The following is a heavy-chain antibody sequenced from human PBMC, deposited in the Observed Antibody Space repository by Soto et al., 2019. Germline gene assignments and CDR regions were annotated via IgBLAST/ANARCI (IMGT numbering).Heavy chain of an antibody. V-gene: IGHV3-30*18. Sequence: GGSLRLSCAASGFTFISYGMHWVRQAPGKGLEWVAVISYDGSNKYYADSVKGRFTISRDNSKNTLYLQMNSLRAEDTAVYYCAKDIYSALSYYYYGMDVWGQGTTVTVSS. J-gene: IGHJ6*02. CDR3: AKDIYSALSYYYYGMDV. D-gene: IGHD2-15*01. CDR1: GFTFISYG. CDR2: ISYDGSNK.